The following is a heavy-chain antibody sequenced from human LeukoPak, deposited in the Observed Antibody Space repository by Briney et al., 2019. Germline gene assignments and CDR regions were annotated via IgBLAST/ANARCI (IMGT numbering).Heavy chain of an antibody. Sequence: GASVKVSCKASGYAFTRHYMHWVRQAPGQGLEWMGLINPSGSSTIYAQKFQGTVNMTRDMSTSTDYMELTSLRSEDTAVYYCARDNSVGDYAWWFDPWGQGTLVTVSS. CDR3: ARDNSVGDYAWWFDP. CDR1: GYAFTRHY. J-gene: IGHJ5*02. CDR2: INPSGSST. V-gene: IGHV1-46*01. D-gene: IGHD1-26*01.